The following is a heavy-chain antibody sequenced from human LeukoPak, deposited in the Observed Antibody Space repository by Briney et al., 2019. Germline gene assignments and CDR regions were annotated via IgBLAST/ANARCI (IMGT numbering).Heavy chain of an antibody. J-gene: IGHJ4*02. V-gene: IGHV4-4*07. Sequence: SETPSLTCTVSGGSISSYYWSWIRQPAGKGLEWIGRIYTSGSTNYNPSLKSRVTMSVDTSKNQFSLKLSSVTAADTAVYYCARDVPHSSGYVYLPSFYYFDYWGQGTLVTVSS. D-gene: IGHD3-22*01. CDR1: GGSISSYY. CDR2: IYTSGST. CDR3: ARDVPHSSGYVYLPSFYYFDY.